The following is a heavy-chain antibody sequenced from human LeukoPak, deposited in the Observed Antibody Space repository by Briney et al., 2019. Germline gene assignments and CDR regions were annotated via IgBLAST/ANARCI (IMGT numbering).Heavy chain of an antibody. D-gene: IGHD6-13*01. V-gene: IGHV4-39*01. CDR2: LYNSAST. J-gene: IGHJ4*02. CDR1: GGSISSSTYY. Sequence: SEPLSLTCTVSGGSISSSTYYWGWIRHPPGKGLEWIGSLYNSASTHYNPSLKSRVTMAVHTSKNQFSLKLRSVTAADTAIYYCARNKTITAAGTYYWGQGTLVTVSS. CDR3: ARNKTITAAGTYY.